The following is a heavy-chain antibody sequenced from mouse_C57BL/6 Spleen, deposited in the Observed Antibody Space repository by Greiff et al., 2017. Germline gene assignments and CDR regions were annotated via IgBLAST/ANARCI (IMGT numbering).Heavy chain of an antibody. CDR3: AMITTGDYYAMDY. CDR1: GYTFTSYW. D-gene: IGHD2-4*01. Sequence: VQLKQPGAELVMPGASVKLSCKASGYTFTSYWMHWVKQRPGQGLEWIGEIDPSDSYTNYNQKFKGKSTLTVDKSSSTAYMQLSSLTSEDSAVYYCAMITTGDYYAMDYWGQGTSVTVSS. V-gene: IGHV1-69*01. J-gene: IGHJ4*01. CDR2: IDPSDSYT.